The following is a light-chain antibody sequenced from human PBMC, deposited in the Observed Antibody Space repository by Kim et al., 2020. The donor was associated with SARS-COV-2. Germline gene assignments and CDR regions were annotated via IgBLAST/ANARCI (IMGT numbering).Light chain of an antibody. CDR2: RDK. J-gene: IGLJ3*02. CDR1: NIDVKN. CDR3: QVWDSSTWV. Sequence: SYELTQPPSVSVAPGQTARITCRENNIDVKNVHWYQQKPGQAPVLVMYRDKSRPSGIPERFSGSNSGNTASLTISRAQGGDEADYYCQVWDSSTWVFGGGTQLTVL. V-gene: IGLV3-9*01.